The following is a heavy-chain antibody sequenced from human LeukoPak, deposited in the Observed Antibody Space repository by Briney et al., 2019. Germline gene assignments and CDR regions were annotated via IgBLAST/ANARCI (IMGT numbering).Heavy chain of an antibody. J-gene: IGHJ4*02. CDR1: GVSFDDYY. CDR2: IYYSGST. CDR3: ARYDSSGYYYEY. D-gene: IGHD3-22*01. Sequence: PSETLSLTCAVSGVSFDDYYWSWIRQPPGKGLEWIGYIYYSGSTNYNPSLKSRVTISVDTSKNQFSLNLRSVTAADTAVYYCARYDSSGYYYEYWGQGTLVTVSS. V-gene: IGHV4-59*08.